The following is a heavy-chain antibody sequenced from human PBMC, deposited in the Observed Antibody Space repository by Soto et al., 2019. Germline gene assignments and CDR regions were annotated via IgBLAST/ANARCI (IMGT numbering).Heavy chain of an antibody. CDR2: IYYSGST. Sequence: SETLSLTCTVSGGSISSGDYYWSWIRQPPGKGLEWIGYIYYSGSTYYNPSLKSRVTISVDTSKNQFSLKLSSVTAADTAVYYCARYRWIQLWLSFDYWGQGTLVPVPQ. CDR3: ARYRWIQLWLSFDY. CDR1: GGSISSGDYY. J-gene: IGHJ4*02. V-gene: IGHV4-30-4*01. D-gene: IGHD5-18*01.